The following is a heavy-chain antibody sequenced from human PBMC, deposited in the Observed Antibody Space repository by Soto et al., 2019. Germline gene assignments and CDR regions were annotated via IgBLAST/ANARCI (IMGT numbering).Heavy chain of an antibody. D-gene: IGHD3-10*01. J-gene: IGHJ5*02. Sequence: QVQLVQSGAEVKKPGSSVKVSRKASGGTFSRYTINWVRQAPGQGLEWMGRIIPIAAIANYTQKFQGRVTITVDKSSTTAYMELSSLRSDDTAVYYCARGSTIVRGAPSWFDPWGQGTLVTVSS. V-gene: IGHV1-69*02. CDR3: ARGSTIVRGAPSWFDP. CDR2: IIPIAAIA. CDR1: GGTFSRYT.